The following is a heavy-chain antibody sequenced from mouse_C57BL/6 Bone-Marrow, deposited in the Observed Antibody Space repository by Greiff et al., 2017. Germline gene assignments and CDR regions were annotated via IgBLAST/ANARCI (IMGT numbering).Heavy chain of an antibody. J-gene: IGHJ3*01. D-gene: IGHD2-12*01. CDR3: ARQHFTRAY. V-gene: IGHV5-6*01. CDR1: GFTFSSYG. CDR2: ISSGGSYT. Sequence: EVKLMESEGDLVKPGGSLKLSCAASGFTFSSYGMSWVRQTPDKRLEWVATISSGGSYTYYPDSVKGRFTISRDNAKNTLYLQMSSLKSEDTAMYYCARQHFTRAYWGQGTLVTVSA.